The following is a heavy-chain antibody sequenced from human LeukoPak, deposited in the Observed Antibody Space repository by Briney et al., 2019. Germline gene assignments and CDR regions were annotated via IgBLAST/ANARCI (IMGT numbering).Heavy chain of an antibody. CDR3: AKGVSSSWSNDVFDI. D-gene: IGHD6-13*01. V-gene: IGHV3-30*18. CDR1: GFTFSSYG. J-gene: IGHJ3*02. Sequence: GKSLRLSCAASGFTFSSYGMHWVRQAPGKGLEWVAVISYDGSNKYYADSVKGRFTISRDNSKNTLYLQMNSLRTEDTAVYYCAKGVSSSWSNDVFDIWGQGTMVTVSS. CDR2: ISYDGSNK.